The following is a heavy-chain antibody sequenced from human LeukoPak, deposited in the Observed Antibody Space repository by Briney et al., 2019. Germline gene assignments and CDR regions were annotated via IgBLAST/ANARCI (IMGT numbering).Heavy chain of an antibody. V-gene: IGHV1-18*01. CDR1: GYRFTIYG. D-gene: IGHD2-2*01. Sequence: APVKVSLTSCGYRFTIYGIYWVRQAPGQGLEWMGWISGYNGNTNYAQKFQGRVTMSTDTSTTTAYMDLRSLRSDDTAVYYCARDPCITTSCRRPMSETLLACGQGTMVTVSS. J-gene: IGHJ3*01. CDR2: ISGYNGNT. CDR3: ARDPCITTSCRRPMSETLLA.